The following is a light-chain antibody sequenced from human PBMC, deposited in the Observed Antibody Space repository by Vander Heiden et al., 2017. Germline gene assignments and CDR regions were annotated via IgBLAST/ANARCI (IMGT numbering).Light chain of an antibody. CDR3: QQNRT. J-gene: IGKJ1*01. Sequence: ESVLTQSPGTLSWSPGESATLARRVSQSVSRHYLAWYPKKPGQAPRLFMYDASSRATGISDRFSGSGSVTDFTLTIARLEPEDFAVYYCQQNRTFGQGTKVEIK. CDR1: QSVSRHY. V-gene: IGKV3-20*01. CDR2: DAS.